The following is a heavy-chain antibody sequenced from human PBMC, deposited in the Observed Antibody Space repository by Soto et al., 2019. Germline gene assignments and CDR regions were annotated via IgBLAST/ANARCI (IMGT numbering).Heavy chain of an antibody. D-gene: IGHD1-26*01. CDR1: GGSISSVGYY. Sequence: QVQLQESGPGLVKPSQTLSLTCTVSGGSISSVGYYWNWIRQHPGKDLEWVGYISYSGITHHNQSVKSRLFISVDTSKNQFSLKLSSVTAADAAVYYCAREVGYLGTRFDPWGQGTLVTVSS. CDR2: ISYSGIT. J-gene: IGHJ5*02. V-gene: IGHV4-31*03. CDR3: AREVGYLGTRFDP.